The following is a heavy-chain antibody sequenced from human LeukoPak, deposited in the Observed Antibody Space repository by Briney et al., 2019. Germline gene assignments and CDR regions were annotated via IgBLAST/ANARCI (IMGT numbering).Heavy chain of an antibody. CDR2: INPNSGGT. CDR1: GYIFTDYY. J-gene: IGHJ4*02. D-gene: IGHD6-19*01. CDR3: ARERAVADLGYFDY. V-gene: IGHV1-2*06. Sequence: ASVKVSCKASGYIFTDYYMHWVRQAPGQELGWMGRINPNSGGTNYAQKFQGRVTMTRDTSISTAYMELSRLRSDDTAVYYCARERAVADLGYFDYWGQGTLVTVSS.